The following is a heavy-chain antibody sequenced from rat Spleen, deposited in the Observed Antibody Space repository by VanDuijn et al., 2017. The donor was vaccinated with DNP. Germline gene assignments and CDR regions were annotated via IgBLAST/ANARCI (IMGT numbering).Heavy chain of an antibody. CDR3: ARGVSSYYGYNSYWYFDF. J-gene: IGHJ1*01. V-gene: IGHV3-1*01. CDR1: GYSITSNY. CDR2: INYSGST. D-gene: IGHD1-9*01. Sequence: EVRLQESGPGLVQPSQSLSLTCSVTGYSITSNYRAWIRKFPGNKMEWIGYINYSGSTGYNPSLKSRISITRDTSKNQFFLQLNSVTTEDTATYYCARGVSSYYGYNSYWYFDFWGPGTMVTVSS.